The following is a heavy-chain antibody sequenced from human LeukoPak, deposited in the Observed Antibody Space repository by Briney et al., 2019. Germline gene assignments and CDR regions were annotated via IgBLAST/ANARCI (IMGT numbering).Heavy chain of an antibody. CDR1: GFTFSSCG. D-gene: IGHD3-16*02. V-gene: IGHV3-23*01. J-gene: IGHJ4*02. Sequence: GGSLRLSCAASGFTFSSCGMSWVRQAPGKGLEWVSAISGSGGSTYYADSVKGRFTISRDNSKNTLYLQMNSLRAEDTAVYYCARSLLRLGELSLFYWGQGTLVTVSS. CDR3: ARSLLRLGELSLFY. CDR2: ISGSGGST.